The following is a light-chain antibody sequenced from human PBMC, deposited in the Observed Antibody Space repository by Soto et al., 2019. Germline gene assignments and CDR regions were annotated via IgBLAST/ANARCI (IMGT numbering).Light chain of an antibody. CDR3: QERSNWPLT. J-gene: IGKJ3*01. V-gene: IGKV3-11*01. CDR1: QSVSSY. CDR2: DAS. Sequence: EIVLTQSPATLSLSPGERATLSCRASQSVSSYLAWSQQKPGQAPRLLIYDASTRATGIPARFSGSGSGTDFTLTISSLEPDDFAVYYCQERSNWPLTFGPGTKVDIK.